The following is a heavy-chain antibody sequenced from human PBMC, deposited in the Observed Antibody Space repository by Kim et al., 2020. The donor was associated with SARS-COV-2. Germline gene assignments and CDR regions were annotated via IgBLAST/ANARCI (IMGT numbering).Heavy chain of an antibody. CDR3: AKDIHGDYALVYNYYGMDV. J-gene: IGHJ6*02. D-gene: IGHD4-17*01. Sequence: GRFTISRDNAKSSLYLQMNSLRVEDTALYYCAKDIHGDYALVYNYYGMDVWGQGTTVTVSS. V-gene: IGHV3-9*01.